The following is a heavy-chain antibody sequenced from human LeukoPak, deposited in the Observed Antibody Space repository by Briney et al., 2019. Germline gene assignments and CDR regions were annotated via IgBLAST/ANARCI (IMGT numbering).Heavy chain of an antibody. J-gene: IGHJ5*02. CDR1: GGSISSGGYY. CDR2: IYYSGST. D-gene: IGHD6-13*01. V-gene: IGHV4-31*03. Sequence: SETLSLTCTVSGGSISSGGYYWSWIRQHPGKGLEWIGYIYYSGSTYYNPSLKSRVTISVDTSKNQFSLKLSSVTAADTAVYYCARGMRRYSSSWYWGWFDPWGQGTLVTVSS. CDR3: ARGMRRYSSSWYWGWFDP.